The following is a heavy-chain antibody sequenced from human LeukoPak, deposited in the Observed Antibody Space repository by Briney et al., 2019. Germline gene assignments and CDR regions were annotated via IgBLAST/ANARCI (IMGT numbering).Heavy chain of an antibody. Sequence: GGSLRLSCAASGFTFSSYETNWVRQAPRKGLEWVSYISSSGDIIYYADSVRGRLTFSRDNAKNSLYLQMNSLRAEDTAVYYCARVGRDSQHLDYWGPGTLVTVSS. CDR1: GFTFSSYE. J-gene: IGHJ4*02. V-gene: IGHV3-48*03. CDR2: ISSSGDII. CDR3: ARVGRDSQHLDY. D-gene: IGHD2-15*01.